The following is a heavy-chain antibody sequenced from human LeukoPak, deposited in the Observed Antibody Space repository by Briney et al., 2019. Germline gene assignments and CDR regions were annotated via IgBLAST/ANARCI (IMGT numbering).Heavy chain of an antibody. V-gene: IGHV1-3*03. CDR2: INAGNGNT. CDR1: GYTFTSYA. Sequence: ASVKVSCKASGYTFTSYAMHWVRQAPGQRLEWMGWINAGNGNTKYSQEFQGRVTITRDTSASTAYMELSSLRSEDTAVYYCAVIRGRIAGYSSGWLNYFDYWGQGTLVTVSS. CDR3: AVIRGRIAGYSSGWLNYFDY. J-gene: IGHJ4*02. D-gene: IGHD6-19*01.